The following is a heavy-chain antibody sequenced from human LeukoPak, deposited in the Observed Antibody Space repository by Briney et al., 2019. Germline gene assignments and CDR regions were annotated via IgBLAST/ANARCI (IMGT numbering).Heavy chain of an antibody. J-gene: IGHJ1*01. CDR3: ARDLDDYNDFPPIFQY. D-gene: IGHD5-24*01. CDR2: IKQDGSEK. Sequence: GGTLRLSCAASGFTFSSYWMSWVRQAPGKGLEWVANIKQDGSEKYYVDSVKGRFTISRDNAKNSLYLQMNSLRAEDTAVYYCARDLDDYNDFPPIFQYWGQGTQVIVSS. V-gene: IGHV3-7*03. CDR1: GFTFSSYW.